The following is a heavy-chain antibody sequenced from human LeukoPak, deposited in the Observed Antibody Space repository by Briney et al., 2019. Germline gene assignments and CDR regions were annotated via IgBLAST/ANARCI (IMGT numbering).Heavy chain of an antibody. V-gene: IGHV1-18*01. CDR2: ITTYNGNT. CDR1: GYSFITYA. D-gene: IGHD6-13*01. Sequence: GASVKVSCKASGYSFITYAMTWVRQAPGQGLEWMGWITTYNGNTNYEQNLQGRVTMTADTSTSTAYMELRSLRSEDTAVYYCARRRIAAAGLPFDYWGQGTLVTVSS. J-gene: IGHJ4*02. CDR3: ARRRIAAAGLPFDY.